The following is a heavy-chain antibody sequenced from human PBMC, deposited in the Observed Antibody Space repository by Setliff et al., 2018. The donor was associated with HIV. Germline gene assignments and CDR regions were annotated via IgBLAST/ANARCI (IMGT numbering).Heavy chain of an antibody. Sequence: SQTLSLTCAVSGYSISSGYYWGWIRQPPGKGLEWIGSIYHSGSTSYNPSLKSRVTISLDTSKNQFSLRLSSVTAADTAVYYCARQYADPESGILDAFDIWGQGTMVTVSS. V-gene: IGHV4-38-2*01. CDR1: GYSISSGYY. CDR2: IYHSGST. CDR3: ARQYADPESGILDAFDI. D-gene: IGHD1-26*01. J-gene: IGHJ3*02.